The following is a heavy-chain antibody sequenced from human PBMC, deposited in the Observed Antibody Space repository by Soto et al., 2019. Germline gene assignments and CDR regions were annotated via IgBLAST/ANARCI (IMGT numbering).Heavy chain of an antibody. V-gene: IGHV1-18*01. D-gene: IGHD2-15*01. J-gene: IGHJ1*01. CDR2: ISAYNGNT. CDR3: AIEGPDCSGGSCYTTIYFQH. CDR1: GYTFTSYG. Sequence: GASVKVSCKASGYTFTSYGISCVRQAPGQGLEWMGWISAYNGNTNYAQKLQGRVTMTTDTSTSTAYMELRSLRSDDTAVYYCAIEGPDCSGGSCYTTIYFQHWGQGTLVTVSS.